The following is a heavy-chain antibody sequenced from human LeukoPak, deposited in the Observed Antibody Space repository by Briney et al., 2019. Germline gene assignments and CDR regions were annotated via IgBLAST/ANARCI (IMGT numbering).Heavy chain of an antibody. V-gene: IGHV3-30*02. J-gene: IGHJ4*02. Sequence: PGGSLRLSCAASGFTFSSYGMHWVRQAPGKGLEWVAFIRYDGSNKYYADSVKGRFTISRDNSKNTLYLQMNSLRAEDTAVYYCAKDHEDWNYPGDYWGQGTLVTVSS. CDR1: GFTFSSYG. D-gene: IGHD1-7*01. CDR3: AKDHEDWNYPGDY. CDR2: IRYDGSNK.